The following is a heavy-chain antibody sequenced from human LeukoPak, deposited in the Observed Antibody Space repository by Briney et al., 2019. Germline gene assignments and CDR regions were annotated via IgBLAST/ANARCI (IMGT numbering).Heavy chain of an antibody. CDR2: IIPIFGTA. J-gene: IGHJ4*02. CDR1: GGTFSSYA. CDR3: AREGELENYFDY. D-gene: IGHD1-26*01. Sequence: ASVKVSCKASGGTFSSYAISWVRQAPGQGVEWMGGIIPIFGTATYAQKFQGRVTITTVESTSTAHMELSSLRSEDTAVYYCAREGELENYFDYWGQGTLVTVSS. V-gene: IGHV1-69*05.